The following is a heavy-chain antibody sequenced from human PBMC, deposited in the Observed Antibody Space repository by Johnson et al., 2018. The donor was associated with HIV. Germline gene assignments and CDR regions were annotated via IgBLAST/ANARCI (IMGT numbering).Heavy chain of an antibody. V-gene: IGHV3-30*03. J-gene: IGHJ3*02. D-gene: IGHD6-13*01. CDR1: GFTFSSYG. CDR2: ISYDGSNK. CDR3: ASGWGIAASDAFDI. Sequence: VQLVESGGGVVQPGRSLRLSCVASGFTFSSYGMHWVRQAPGKGLEWVAVISYDGSNKYYADSVKGRFTISRDNSKNTLFLQMHSLRAEDTAVYYCASGWGIAASDAFDIWGQGTMVIVSS.